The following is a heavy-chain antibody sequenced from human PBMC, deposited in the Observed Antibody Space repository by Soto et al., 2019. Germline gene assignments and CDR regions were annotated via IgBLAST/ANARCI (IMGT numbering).Heavy chain of an antibody. CDR3: ARGGYSGYDCEGYYYYGMDV. Sequence: ASVKVSCKASRGTFSSYAISWVRQAPGQGLEWMGGIIPIFGTANYAQKFQGRVTITADESTSTAYMELSSLRSEDTAVYYCARGGYSGYDCEGYYYYGMDVWGQGTTVTVSS. V-gene: IGHV1-69*13. CDR1: RGTFSSYA. CDR2: IIPIFGTA. J-gene: IGHJ6*02. D-gene: IGHD5-12*01.